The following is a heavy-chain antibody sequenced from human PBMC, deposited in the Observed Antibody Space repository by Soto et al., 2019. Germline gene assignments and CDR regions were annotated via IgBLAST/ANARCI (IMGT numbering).Heavy chain of an antibody. CDR2: MHDSGST. J-gene: IGHJ4*02. CDR1: GASMNTDSW. V-gene: IGHV4-4*02. D-gene: IGHD1-1*01. CDR3: AIVLPTWKCSIDY. Sequence: SETLSLTCTVSGASMNTDSWWSWVRQPPGKGLEWIGEMHDSGSTNHNPSLKSRVTISVDKSKTQFSLNLSSVTAADTAVYYCAIVLPTWKCSIDYWGQGTPVTVSS.